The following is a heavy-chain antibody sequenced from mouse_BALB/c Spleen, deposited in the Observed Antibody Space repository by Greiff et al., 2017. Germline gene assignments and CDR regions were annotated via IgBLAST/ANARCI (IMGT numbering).Heavy chain of an antibody. D-gene: IGHD3-3*01. CDR2: IDPENGDT. J-gene: IGHJ3*01. V-gene: IGHV14-4*02. CDR1: GFNIKDYY. Sequence: EVQLQESGAELVRSGASVKLSCTASGFNIKDYYMHWVKQRPEQGLEWIGWIDPENGDTEYAPKFQGKATMTADTSSNTAYLQLSSLTSEDTAVYYCKGGPAWFADWGQGTLVTVSA. CDR3: KGGPAWFAD.